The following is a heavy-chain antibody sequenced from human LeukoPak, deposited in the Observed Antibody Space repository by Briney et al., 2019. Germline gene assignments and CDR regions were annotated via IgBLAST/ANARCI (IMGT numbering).Heavy chain of an antibody. J-gene: IGHJ5*02. CDR2: MNPNSGNT. CDR1: GYTFTRYD. Sequence: ASVKVSCKASGYTFTRYDINWVRQATGQGLEWMGWMNPNSGNTGYAQKFQGRVTMTRNTSISTAYMELSSLRSEDTAVNYCARGLGRGYMVWFDPWGQGTLATVSS. D-gene: IGHD6-13*01. V-gene: IGHV1-8*01. CDR3: ARGLGRGYMVWFDP.